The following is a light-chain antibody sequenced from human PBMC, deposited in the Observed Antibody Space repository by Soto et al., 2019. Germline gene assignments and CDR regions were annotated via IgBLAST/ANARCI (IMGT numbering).Light chain of an antibody. CDR3: QHRGFT. Sequence: EIVLTQSPATLSLSPGERATLSCRASQSVSSYLAWYQQKPGQAPRLLIYDASNRATGIPARFSGSGSGTDFTLTISSLEPEDFAVYYCQHRGFTFGPGTNVAIK. CDR1: QSVSSY. J-gene: IGKJ3*01. V-gene: IGKV3-11*01. CDR2: DAS.